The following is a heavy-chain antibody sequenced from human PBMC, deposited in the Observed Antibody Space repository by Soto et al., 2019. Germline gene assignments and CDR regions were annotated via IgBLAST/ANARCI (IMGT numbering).Heavy chain of an antibody. J-gene: IGHJ4*02. V-gene: IGHV1-18*01. CDR3: ARDLVVRGVIPTPFDY. CDR1: GYTFTSYG. Sequence: QVQLVQSGAEVKKPGASVKVSCKASGYTFTSYGISWVRQAPGQGREWMGWISAYNGNTNYAQKLQGRDTMTTDTSTRTAYMELRSLRSDDTAVYYCARDLVVRGVIPTPFDYWGQGPLVTVSS. CDR2: ISAYNGNT. D-gene: IGHD3-10*01.